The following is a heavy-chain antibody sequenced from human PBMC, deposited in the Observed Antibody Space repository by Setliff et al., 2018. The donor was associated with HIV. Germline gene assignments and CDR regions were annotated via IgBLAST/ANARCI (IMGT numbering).Heavy chain of an antibody. CDR1: GFTFSSFW. Sequence: GGSLRLSCAASGFTFSSFWMSWVRQAPGKGLEWVAFIEHDGNSKYYADSMKGRFTISRDNSKNKLYLQMNSLRPEDTAVYYCTKAVQRWLVLDYWGQGTLVTVSS. CDR3: TKAVQRWLVLDY. CDR2: IEHDGNSK. J-gene: IGHJ4*02. V-gene: IGHV3-30*02. D-gene: IGHD6-19*01.